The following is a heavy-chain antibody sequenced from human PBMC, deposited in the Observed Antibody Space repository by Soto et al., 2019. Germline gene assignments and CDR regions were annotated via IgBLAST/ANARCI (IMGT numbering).Heavy chain of an antibody. J-gene: IGHJ4*02. V-gene: IGHV1-8*01. Sequence: QVQLVQSGAEVKKPGASVKVSCKASGYTFTSYDINWVRQATGQGLEWMGWMNPNSGNTGYAQKFQGRVTMTRNTSISTAYMELSSLRSEDTAVYYWARETRSGGSLALDHWCQGTRVTVSS. D-gene: IGHD2-15*01. CDR2: MNPNSGNT. CDR3: ARETRSGGSLALDH. CDR1: GYTFTSYD.